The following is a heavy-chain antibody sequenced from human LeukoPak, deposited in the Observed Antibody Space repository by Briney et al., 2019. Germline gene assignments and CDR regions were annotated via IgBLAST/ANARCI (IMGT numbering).Heavy chain of an antibody. J-gene: IGHJ4*02. D-gene: IGHD1-26*01. CDR1: GGTFSSYA. V-gene: IGHV1-69*05. Sequence: GAPVKVSCKASGGTFSSYAISWVRQAPGQGLEWMGGIIPIFGTANYAQKFQGRVTITTDESTSTAYMELSSLRSEDTAVYYCAREGELYYALDYWGQGTLVTVSS. CDR2: IIPIFGTA. CDR3: AREGELYYALDY.